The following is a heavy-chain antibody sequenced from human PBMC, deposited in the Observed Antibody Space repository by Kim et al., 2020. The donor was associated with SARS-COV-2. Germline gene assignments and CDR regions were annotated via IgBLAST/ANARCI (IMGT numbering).Heavy chain of an antibody. D-gene: IGHD3-16*01. Sequence: GGSLRLSCAASGYTFSSNSMNWVRQAPGKGLEWVSSISSRGNYIYYADSVKGRFAISRDNAKNSLYLQMNSLRAEDTAIYYCARVRFGGFHEYTLDVWGQGTTVIVSS. CDR1: GYTFSSNS. V-gene: IGHV3-21*01. CDR3: ARVRFGGFHEYTLDV. CDR2: ISSRGNYI. J-gene: IGHJ6*02.